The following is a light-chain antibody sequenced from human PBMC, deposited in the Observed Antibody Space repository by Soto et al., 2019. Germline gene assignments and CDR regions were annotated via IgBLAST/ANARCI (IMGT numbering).Light chain of an antibody. CDR2: DVT. V-gene: IGLV2-11*01. CDR1: SSDVGGYSY. CDR3: CSYVDNYTFV. J-gene: IGLJ1*01. Sequence: QSVLTQPRSVSGSAGQSVTISCTGTSSDVGGYSYVSWYQQRPGKAPKLMTYDVTKRPSGVPARFSGSKSGNTASLTISGLQAEDEADYSCCSYVDNYTFVFGTGTKVTVL.